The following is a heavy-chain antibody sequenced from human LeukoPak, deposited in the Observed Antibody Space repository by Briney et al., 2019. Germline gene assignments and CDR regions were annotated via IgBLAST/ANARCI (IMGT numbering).Heavy chain of an antibody. D-gene: IGHD2-2*02. Sequence: PGGSLRLSCAASGFTFSDYYMSWIRQAPGKGLEWVSYISSSGSTIYYADSVKGRFTISRDNAKNSLYPQMNSLRAEDTAVYYCAKDRRVCSSTSCYTGFDYWGQGTLVTVSS. V-gene: IGHV3-11*04. CDR3: AKDRRVCSSTSCYTGFDY. J-gene: IGHJ4*02. CDR1: GFTFSDYY. CDR2: ISSSGSTI.